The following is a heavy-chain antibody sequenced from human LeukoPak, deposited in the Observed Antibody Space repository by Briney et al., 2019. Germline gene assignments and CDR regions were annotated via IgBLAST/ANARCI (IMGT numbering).Heavy chain of an antibody. Sequence: SVKVSCKASGGTFSSYAISWVRQAPGQGLEWMGGIIPIFGTANYAQKFQGRVTITADESTSTAYMELSSLRSEDTAVYYCARAQVVVAATTDYYYYMDVWGKGTTVTISS. J-gene: IGHJ6*03. CDR1: GGTFSSYA. V-gene: IGHV1-69*13. D-gene: IGHD2-15*01. CDR2: IIPIFGTA. CDR3: ARAQVVVAATTDYYYYMDV.